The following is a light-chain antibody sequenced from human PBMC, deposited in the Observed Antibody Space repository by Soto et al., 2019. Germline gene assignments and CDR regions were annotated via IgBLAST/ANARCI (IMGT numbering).Light chain of an antibody. CDR1: QSVKTS. Sequence: EILLSQSPGVLSLSPGQRATLTCRASQSVKTSLAWYQQKPGQPPRLLIYDASNRATGIPARFSGSGSGTDFSLTISGLEPEDVAVYFFQQRSNWPPVTFGGGTKVQI. J-gene: IGKJ4*01. V-gene: IGKV3-11*01. CDR3: QQRSNWPPVT. CDR2: DAS.